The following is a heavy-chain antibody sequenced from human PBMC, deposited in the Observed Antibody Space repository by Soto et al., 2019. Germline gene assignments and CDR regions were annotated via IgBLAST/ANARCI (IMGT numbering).Heavy chain of an antibody. CDR1: GFTFSSYA. Sequence: EVQLLESGGDLVQPGGSLRLSCAASGFTFSSYAVSWVRQAPGKGLEWVSAVSGSGGATYYADSVKGRFTISRDNSKNTLYLQMNNLRAEDTAVYYCAKDLLPPGYCSGGTCLHPLFGYWGQGTLVTVSS. J-gene: IGHJ4*02. V-gene: IGHV3-23*01. CDR3: AKDLLPPGYCSGGTCLHPLFGY. D-gene: IGHD2-15*01. CDR2: VSGSGGAT.